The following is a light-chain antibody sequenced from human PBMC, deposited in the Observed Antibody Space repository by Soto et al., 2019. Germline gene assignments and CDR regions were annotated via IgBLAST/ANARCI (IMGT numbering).Light chain of an antibody. CDR1: QPISNY. V-gene: IGKV1-39*01. J-gene: IGKJ2*03. Sequence: DIHMTQSPSSLSASVGDRITITCRASQPISNYVNWYQQKLGNAPKLLIYDASSLQSGDPSRFRGSESETDFTLTISGLQPEDFATYYCQQSYVTPYSFVLGTNL. CDR3: QQSYVTPYS. CDR2: DAS.